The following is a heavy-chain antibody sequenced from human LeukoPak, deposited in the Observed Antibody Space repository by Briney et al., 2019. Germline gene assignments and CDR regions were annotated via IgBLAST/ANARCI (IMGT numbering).Heavy chain of an antibody. CDR3: ARVGAAAGSVLDY. Sequence: SETLSLTCAVYGGSFSGYYWSWIRQPPGKGLEWIGEINHSGSTNYNPSLKSRVTISVDRSKNQLSLKLSSVTAADTAVYYCARVGAAAGSVLDYWGQGTLVTVSS. J-gene: IGHJ4*02. V-gene: IGHV4-34*01. CDR2: INHSGST. D-gene: IGHD6-13*01. CDR1: GGSFSGYY.